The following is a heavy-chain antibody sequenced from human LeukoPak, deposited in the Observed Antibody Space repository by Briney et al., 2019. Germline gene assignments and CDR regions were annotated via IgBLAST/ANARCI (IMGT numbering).Heavy chain of an antibody. Sequence: SVKVSCKASGGTFSSYAISWVRQAPGQGLEWMGGIIPIFGTANYAQKFQGRVTITADESTSTAYMELSSLRSEDTAVYYCARDPYSNYADMDVWGQGTTVTVSS. CDR1: GGTFSSYA. J-gene: IGHJ6*02. V-gene: IGHV1-69*01. CDR3: ARDPYSNYADMDV. CDR2: IIPIFGTA. D-gene: IGHD4-11*01.